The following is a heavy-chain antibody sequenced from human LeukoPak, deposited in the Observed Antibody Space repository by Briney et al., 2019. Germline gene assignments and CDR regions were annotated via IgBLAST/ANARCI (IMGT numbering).Heavy chain of an antibody. D-gene: IGHD2-21*01. J-gene: IGHJ6*02. V-gene: IGHV3-21*04. CDR3: ARVRSPLHIAYGMDV. CDR2: ISSSSSYI. Sequence: GGSLRLSCAASGFTFSSYSMNWVRQAPGKGLEWVSSISSSSSYIYYADSVKGRFTISRDNAKNSLYLQMNSLRAEDTAVYCCARVRSPLHIAYGMDVWGQGTTVTVSS. CDR1: GFTFSSYS.